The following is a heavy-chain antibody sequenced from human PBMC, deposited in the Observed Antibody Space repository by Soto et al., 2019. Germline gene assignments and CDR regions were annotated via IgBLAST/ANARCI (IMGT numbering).Heavy chain of an antibody. Sequence: SETLSLTCTVSGGSISSSSYYWGWIRQPPGRGLEWIGSIYYSGSTYYNPSLKSRVTISVDTSKNQFSLKLSSVTAADTAVYYCAGAVDRGVIINLDYWGQGTLVTVSS. CDR2: IYYSGST. V-gene: IGHV4-39*01. D-gene: IGHD3-10*01. CDR3: AGAVDRGVIINLDY. J-gene: IGHJ4*02. CDR1: GGSISSSSYY.